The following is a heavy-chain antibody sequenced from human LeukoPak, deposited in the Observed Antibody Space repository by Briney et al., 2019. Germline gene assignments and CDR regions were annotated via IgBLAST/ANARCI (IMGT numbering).Heavy chain of an antibody. CDR1: GGSISSSSYY. CDR2: IYYSGST. V-gene: IGHV4-39*01. Sequence: SETLSLTCTVSGGSISSSSYYWGWIRQPPGKGQEWIGSIYYSGSTYYNPSLKSRVTISVDTSKNQFSLKLSSVTAADTAVYYCARQKGIAAAGHDYWGQGTLVTVSS. J-gene: IGHJ4*02. CDR3: ARQKGIAAAGHDY. D-gene: IGHD6-13*01.